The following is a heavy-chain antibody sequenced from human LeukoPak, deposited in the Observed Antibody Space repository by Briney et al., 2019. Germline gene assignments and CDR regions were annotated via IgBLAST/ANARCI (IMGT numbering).Heavy chain of an antibody. CDR3: ARDRALPGTGWGSYNWFDP. D-gene: IGHD3-16*01. CDR2: IYHSGST. V-gene: IGHV4-30-2*01. CDR1: GGSISSGGYY. J-gene: IGHJ5*02. Sequence: SQTLSLTCTVSGGSISSGGYYWSWIRQPPGEGLEWIGYIYHSGSTYYNPSLKSRVTISVDTTKNQFSLKLTSVTAADTAVYFCARDRALPGTGWGSYNWFDPWGQGTLVVVSS.